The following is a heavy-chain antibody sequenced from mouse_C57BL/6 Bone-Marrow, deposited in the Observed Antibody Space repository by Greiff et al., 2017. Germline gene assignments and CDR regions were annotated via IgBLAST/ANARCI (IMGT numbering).Heavy chain of an antibody. CDR2: IRLKSDNYAT. D-gene: IGHD1-1*01. J-gene: IGHJ4*01. Sequence: EVKLLESGGGLVQPGGSMKLSCVASGFTFSNYWMNWVRQSPEKGLEWVAQIRLKSDNYATHYAESVKGRFTISRDDSKSSVYLQMNNLRAEDTGIYYCTQCPTVVSFYYAMDYWGQGTSVTVSS. V-gene: IGHV6-3*01. CDR3: TQCPTVVSFYYAMDY. CDR1: GFTFSNYW.